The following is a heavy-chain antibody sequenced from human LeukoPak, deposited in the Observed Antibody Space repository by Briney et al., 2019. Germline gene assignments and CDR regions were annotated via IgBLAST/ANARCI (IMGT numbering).Heavy chain of an antibody. V-gene: IGHV1-2*02. Sequence: VASVKVSCKASGYIFTGYYMHWVRQAPGQGLEWMGWINPNSGGTNYAQKFQGRVTMTRDTSISTAYMELSRLRSDDTAVYYCARGELSVSHNLMDVWGQGTTVTVSS. CDR1: GYIFTGYY. CDR3: ARGELSVSHNLMDV. D-gene: IGHD1-26*01. J-gene: IGHJ6*02. CDR2: INPNSGGT.